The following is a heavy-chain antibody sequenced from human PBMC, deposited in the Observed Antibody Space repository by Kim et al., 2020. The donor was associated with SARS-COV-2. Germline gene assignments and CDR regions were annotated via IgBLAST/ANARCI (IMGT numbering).Heavy chain of an antibody. Sequence: ASVKVSCKASGYTFTSYAMHWVRQAPGQRLEWMGWINAGNGNTKYSQKFQGRVTITRDTSASTAYMELSSLRSEDTAVYYCARDFSRGYSGKFYDSSGYSDYWGQGTLVTVSS. V-gene: IGHV1-3*01. CDR1: GYTFTSYA. D-gene: IGHD3-22*01. CDR2: INAGNGNT. CDR3: ARDFSRGYSGKFYDSSGYSDY. J-gene: IGHJ4*02.